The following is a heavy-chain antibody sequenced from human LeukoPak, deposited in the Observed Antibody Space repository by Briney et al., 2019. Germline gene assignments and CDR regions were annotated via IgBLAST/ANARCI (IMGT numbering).Heavy chain of an antibody. CDR2: IYYSGST. D-gene: IGHD1-1*01. CDR3: ARGAGTTTLWAFDI. Sequence: PSETLSLTCTVSGGSISSSSYYWGWIRQPPGKGLEWIGSIYYSGSTYYNPSLKSRVTMSVDTSKNQFSLKLSSVTAADTAVYYCARGAGTTTLWAFDIWGQGTMVTVSS. CDR1: GGSISSSSYY. V-gene: IGHV4-39*07. J-gene: IGHJ3*02.